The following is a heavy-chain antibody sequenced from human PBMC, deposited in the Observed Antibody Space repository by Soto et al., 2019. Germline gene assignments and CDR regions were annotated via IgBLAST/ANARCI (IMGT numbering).Heavy chain of an antibody. CDR1: GFTFSSYG. V-gene: IGHV3-30*18. CDR2: ISYDGSNK. Sequence: GALRLSCAASGFTFSSYGMHWVRQAPGKGLEWGAVISYDGSNKYDADSVKGRFTISRDNSKNTLYLQMNSLRAEDTAVYYCAKDTLVVVPAAIVRSFYYGMDVWGQGTTVTVSS. CDR3: AKDTLVVVPAAIVRSFYYGMDV. J-gene: IGHJ6*02. D-gene: IGHD2-2*01.